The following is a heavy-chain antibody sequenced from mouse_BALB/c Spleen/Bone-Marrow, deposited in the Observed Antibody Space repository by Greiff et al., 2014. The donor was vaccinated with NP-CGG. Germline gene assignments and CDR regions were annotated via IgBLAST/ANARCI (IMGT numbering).Heavy chain of an antibody. D-gene: IGHD1-1*01. CDR1: GFTFSSFG. V-gene: IGHV5-17*02. Sequence: DVQLVESGGGLVQPGGSRKLSCAASGFTFSSFGMHWVRQAPEKGLEWVAYISSGSSTIYYADTVKGRFTISRDNPKNTLFLQMTRLRSEDTAMYYCARSGIGYYYGSNSYAMDYWGQGTSVTVSS. CDR3: ARSGIGYYYGSNSYAMDY. J-gene: IGHJ4*01. CDR2: ISSGSSTI.